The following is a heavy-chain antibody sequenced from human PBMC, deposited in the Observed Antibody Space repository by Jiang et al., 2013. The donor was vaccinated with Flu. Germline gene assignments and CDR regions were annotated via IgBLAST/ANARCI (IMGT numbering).Heavy chain of an antibody. CDR2: IRYDGNEN. CDR3: XXDMRFGVDFDF. V-gene: IGHV3-30*02. J-gene: IGHJ4*02. D-gene: IGHD3-3*01. Sequence: KGLEWVTFIRYDGNENYYVDSVKGRFTISRDNSKNTLYLQMNSLRVEDTAVYYCXXDMRFGVDFDFWGQGTLVTVSS.